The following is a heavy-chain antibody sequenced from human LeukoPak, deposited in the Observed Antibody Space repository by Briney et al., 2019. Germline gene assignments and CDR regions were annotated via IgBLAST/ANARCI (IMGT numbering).Heavy chain of an antibody. CDR3: ARSVEGYCSGGSCYYYYYYMDV. Sequence: PSETLSLTCTVSGGSLSSYYWSWIRQPPGKGLEWVGYIYYSGSTNYNPSLKSRVTISVDTSKNQFSLKLSSVTAADTAVYYCARSVEGYCSGGSCYYYYYYMDVWGKGTTVTVSS. CDR2: IYYSGST. J-gene: IGHJ6*03. V-gene: IGHV4-59*01. CDR1: GGSLSSYY. D-gene: IGHD2-15*01.